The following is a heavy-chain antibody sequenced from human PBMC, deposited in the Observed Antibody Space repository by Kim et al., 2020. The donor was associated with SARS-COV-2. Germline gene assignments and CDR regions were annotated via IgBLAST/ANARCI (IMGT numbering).Heavy chain of an antibody. CDR1: GGTFSSYA. Sequence: SVKVSCKASGGTFSSYAISWVRQAPGQGLEWMGGIIPIFGTANYAQKFQGRVTITADESTSTAYMELSSLRSEDTAVYYCARAATMVRGSDRNYYYGMDVWGQGTTVTVSS. CDR2: IIPIFGTA. D-gene: IGHD3-10*01. CDR3: ARAATMVRGSDRNYYYGMDV. J-gene: IGHJ6*02. V-gene: IGHV1-69*13.